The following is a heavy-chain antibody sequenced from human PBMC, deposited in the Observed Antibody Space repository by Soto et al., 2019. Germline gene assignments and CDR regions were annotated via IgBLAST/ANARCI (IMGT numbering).Heavy chain of an antibody. V-gene: IGHV1-2*02. Sequence: ASVKVSCKASGYTFTGYYMHWVRQAPGQGLEWMGWINPNSGGTNYAQKFQGRVTMTRDTSISTAYMELSRLRSDDTAVYYCARETGEYCSSTSCPDYYYGMDVWGQGITVTVSS. D-gene: IGHD2-2*01. J-gene: IGHJ6*02. CDR2: INPNSGGT. CDR3: ARETGEYCSSTSCPDYYYGMDV. CDR1: GYTFTGYY.